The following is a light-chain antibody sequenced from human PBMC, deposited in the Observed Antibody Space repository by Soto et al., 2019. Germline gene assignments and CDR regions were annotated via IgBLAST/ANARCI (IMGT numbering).Light chain of an antibody. V-gene: IGKV1-33*01. CDR1: QDINNY. J-gene: IGKJ5*01. Sequence: DINMTLSPSSLSASVGHRVTIVCRASQDINNYLDWYQVKPGKAPKLLIYDATNLETGVSSRFSGSGSRTDFSFTISSLQTEDVAIYYCHQYDNLPPTFGQGTRLEIK. CDR3: HQYDNLPPT. CDR2: DAT.